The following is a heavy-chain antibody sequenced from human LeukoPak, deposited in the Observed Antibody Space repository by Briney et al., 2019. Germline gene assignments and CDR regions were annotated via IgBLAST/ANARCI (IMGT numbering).Heavy chain of an antibody. V-gene: IGHV3-11*05. J-gene: IGHJ4*02. CDR3: ARVPLSRCSSGDCFPTFFN. Sequence: PEVSVRLSCAASGFTFSAYYMMWIRQAPGKGRVWGLYLSSSSSHKKYADSVKGRFTISRDNARNYLFLQMNSLRAEDTAIYYCARVPLSRCSSGDCFPTFFNWGQGTLVTVSS. D-gene: IGHD2-21*02. CDR1: GFTFSAYY. CDR2: LSSSSSHK.